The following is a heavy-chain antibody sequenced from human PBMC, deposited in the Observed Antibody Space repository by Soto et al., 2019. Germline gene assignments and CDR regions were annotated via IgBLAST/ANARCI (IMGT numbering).Heavy chain of an antibody. J-gene: IGHJ4*02. Sequence: PGGSLRLSCAASGFTFSSYGMHWVRQAPGKGLEWVAVISYDGSNKYYADSVKGRFTISRDNSKNTLYLQMNSLRAEDTAVYYCAKDSRYCSGGSCYTYFDYWGQGTLVTVSS. D-gene: IGHD2-15*01. CDR3: AKDSRYCSGGSCYTYFDY. V-gene: IGHV3-30*18. CDR1: GFTFSSYG. CDR2: ISYDGSNK.